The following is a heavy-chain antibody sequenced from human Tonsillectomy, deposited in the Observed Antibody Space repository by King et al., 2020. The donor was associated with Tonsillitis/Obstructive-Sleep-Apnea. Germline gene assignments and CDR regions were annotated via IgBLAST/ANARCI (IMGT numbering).Heavy chain of an antibody. J-gene: IGHJ4*02. Sequence: VQLVESGGGLEQPGGSLRLSCAASEFTFSNYAMSWVRQAPGKGLEWVSGIRGSGSSTYYADSVQGRFTISRDNSKNTLYLQMNSLRAEDTAVYYCALLTTVTPWDYWGQGTLVTVSS. CDR2: IRGSGSST. CDR1: EFTFSNYA. CDR3: ALLTTVTPWDY. V-gene: IGHV3-23*04. D-gene: IGHD4-17*01.